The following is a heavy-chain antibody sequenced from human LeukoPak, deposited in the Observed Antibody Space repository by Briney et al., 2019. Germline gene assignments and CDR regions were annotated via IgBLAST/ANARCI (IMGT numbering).Heavy chain of an antibody. Sequence: GGSLRLSCAASGFTFSSYEMNWVRQAPGKGPEWVSYISSSGSTKYYADSVKGRFTISRDNAKNSLYLQVNSLRAEDTAVYYCARGSYCSGVSCYYGYWGQGTLVTVPS. CDR1: GFTFSSYE. CDR3: ARGSYCSGVSCYYGY. CDR2: ISSSGSTK. V-gene: IGHV3-48*03. J-gene: IGHJ4*02. D-gene: IGHD2-15*01.